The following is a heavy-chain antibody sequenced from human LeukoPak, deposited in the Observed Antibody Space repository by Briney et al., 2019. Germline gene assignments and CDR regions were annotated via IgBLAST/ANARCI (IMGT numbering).Heavy chain of an antibody. CDR2: IYYSGST. Sequence: SETLSLTCTVSGGSISSYYWSWIRQPPGKGLEWIGYIYYSGSTNYNPSLKSRVTISVDTSKNQFSLKLSSVTAADTAVYYCARVKSVSSHTYYDFWSGYNYYYYMDVWGKGTTVTVSS. CDR3: ARVKSVSSHTYYDFWSGYNYYYYMDV. CDR1: GGSISSYY. V-gene: IGHV4-59*01. J-gene: IGHJ6*03. D-gene: IGHD3-3*01.